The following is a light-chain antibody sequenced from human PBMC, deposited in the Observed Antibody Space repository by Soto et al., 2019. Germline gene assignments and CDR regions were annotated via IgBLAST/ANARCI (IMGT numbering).Light chain of an antibody. V-gene: IGLV2-8*01. CDR2: EVS. Sequence: QSVLTQPPSASGPPGQSVTISCTGTSSDIGAYIYVSWYQQHPGKAPKLMISEVSRRPSGVPERFSGSKSGNTASLTVSGLQADDEAHYYCSSYAGSNNFVFGTGTKV. CDR1: SSDIGAYIY. J-gene: IGLJ1*01. CDR3: SSYAGSNNFV.